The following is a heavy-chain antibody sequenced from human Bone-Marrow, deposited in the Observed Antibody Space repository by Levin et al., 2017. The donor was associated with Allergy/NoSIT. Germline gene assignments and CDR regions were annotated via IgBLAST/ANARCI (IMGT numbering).Heavy chain of an antibody. CDR1: GFTFSTYT. Sequence: PGGSLRLSCAASGFTFSTYTMNWVRQAPGKGLDWVSSITSSSSYIYYADSVKGRFTISRDNAKNSLYLQMNSLRVEDTAVYYCAGKPLSSWLYWYFDLWGRGTLVTVSS. V-gene: IGHV3-21*01. J-gene: IGHJ2*01. CDR3: AGKPLSSWLYWYFDL. D-gene: IGHD6-19*01. CDR2: ITSSSSYI.